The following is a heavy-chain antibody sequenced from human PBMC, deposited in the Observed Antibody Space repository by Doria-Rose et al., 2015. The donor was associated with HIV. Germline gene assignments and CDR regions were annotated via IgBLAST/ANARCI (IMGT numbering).Heavy chain of an antibody. CDR2: IFPDYES. D-gene: IGHD6-13*01. V-gene: IGHV2-26*01. J-gene: IGHJ4*02. CDR3: ARIKSSRWYHKYYFDF. CDR1: GVSLSSPGMG. Sequence: QVTLKESGPVLVKPTETLTLTCTVSGVSLSSPGMGVSWIRQPPGKALEWLANIFPDYESSYKTSLKSRLTISRGTSKSQVFLTMTDMDPVHTATYYCARIKSSRWYHKYYFDFWGQGTLVIVAA.